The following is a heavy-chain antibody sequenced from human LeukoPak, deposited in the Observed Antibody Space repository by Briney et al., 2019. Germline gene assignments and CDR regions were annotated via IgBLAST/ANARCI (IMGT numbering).Heavy chain of an antibody. CDR1: GGSISSYY. Sequence: PSETLSLTCTVSGGSISSYYWSWIRQPPGKGLEWIGEINHSGSTNYNPSLKSRVTISVDTSKNQFSLKLSSVTAADTAVYYCARHGGTPGGDPYYYYYMDVWGKGTTVTISS. J-gene: IGHJ6*03. CDR3: ARHGGTPGGDPYYYYYMDV. V-gene: IGHV4-34*01. D-gene: IGHD1/OR15-1a*01. CDR2: INHSGST.